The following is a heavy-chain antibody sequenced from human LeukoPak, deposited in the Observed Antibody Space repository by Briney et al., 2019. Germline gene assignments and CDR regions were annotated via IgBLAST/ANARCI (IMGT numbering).Heavy chain of an antibody. CDR2: IISGSSYI. CDR3: ARELYCSGGSCYSYYYYGMDV. Sequence: GGPLSLSCAASGFTFSSYSMNWVRQAPGKGLEWVSSIISGSSYIYYADSVKGRFTISRDNAKNSLYLQMNSLRAEDTAVYYCARELYCSGGSCYSYYYYGMDVWGKGTTVTVSS. V-gene: IGHV3-21*01. J-gene: IGHJ6*04. D-gene: IGHD2-15*01. CDR1: GFTFSSYS.